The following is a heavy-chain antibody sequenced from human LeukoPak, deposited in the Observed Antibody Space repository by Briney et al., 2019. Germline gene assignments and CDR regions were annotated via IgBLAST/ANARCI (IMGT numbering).Heavy chain of an antibody. J-gene: IGHJ3*02. CDR2: ISRSGSTI. Sequence: PGGSLRLSCAASGFTFSDYYMSWIRQAPGKGLEWVSYISRSGSTIYYADSVKGRFTISRDNAKNSLYLQMNSLRAEDTAVYYCARDVVVVVAATGDAFDIWGQGTMVTVSS. CDR3: ARDVVVVVAATGDAFDI. D-gene: IGHD2-15*01. CDR1: GFTFSDYY. V-gene: IGHV3-11*01.